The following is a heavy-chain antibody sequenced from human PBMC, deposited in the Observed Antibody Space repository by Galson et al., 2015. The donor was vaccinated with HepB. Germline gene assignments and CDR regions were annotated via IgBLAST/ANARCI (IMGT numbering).Heavy chain of an antibody. CDR3: ARDSCGGDCYGWFDP. CDR1: GFTFSSYW. Sequence: SLRLSCAASGFTFSSYWMSWVRQAPGKGLEWVANIKQDGSEKYYVDSVKGRFTISRDNAKNSLYLQMNSLRAEDTAVYYCARDSCGGDCYGWFDPWGQGTLVTVSS. CDR2: IKQDGSEK. V-gene: IGHV3-7*03. J-gene: IGHJ5*02. D-gene: IGHD2-21*02.